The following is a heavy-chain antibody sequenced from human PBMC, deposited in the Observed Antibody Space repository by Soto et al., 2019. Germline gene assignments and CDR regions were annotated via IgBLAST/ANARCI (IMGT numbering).Heavy chain of an antibody. CDR1: GGSSSSGDYY. J-gene: IGHJ5*02. V-gene: IGHV4-30-4*01. D-gene: IGHD1-1*01. CDR3: ARDTEGTGWFDP. Sequence: PPETLSLTCTVSGGSSSSGDYYWSWIRQPPGKGLEWIGYIYYSGSTYYNPSLKSRVTISVDTSKNQFSLKLSSVTAADTAVYYCARDTEGTGWFDPWGQRTLVTVSS. CDR2: IYYSGST.